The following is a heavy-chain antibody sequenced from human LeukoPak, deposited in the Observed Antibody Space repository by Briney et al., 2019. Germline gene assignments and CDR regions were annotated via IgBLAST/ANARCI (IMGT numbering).Heavy chain of an antibody. CDR1: GFTFTSYS. D-gene: IGHD5-12*01. CDR3: ARRGFGRSMGYFDY. Sequence: GGSLRLSCAASGFTFTSYSMNWVRQGPGKGLERISYISSSSSTIDYADSVKGRFTISRDNGKNSLYLQMNSLRVEDTAVYYCARRGFGRSMGYFDYWGQGILVTVSS. V-gene: IGHV3-48*01. CDR2: ISSSSSTI. J-gene: IGHJ4*02.